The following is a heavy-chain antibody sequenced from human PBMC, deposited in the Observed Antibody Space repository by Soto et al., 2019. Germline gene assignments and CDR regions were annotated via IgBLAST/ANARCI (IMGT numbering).Heavy chain of an antibody. CDR2: ITSTSSYT. Sequence: GSLRLSCAASGFTFRSYDMQWVRRAPGKGLQWVSYITSTSSYTYYADSVKGRFTISRDNAKNSVYLQLSSLRAEDTGVYYCARQKCTSTSCNHGMDVWGQGTTVTVSS. V-gene: IGHV3-21*01. CDR1: GFTFRSYD. CDR3: ARQKCTSTSCNHGMDV. D-gene: IGHD2-2*01. J-gene: IGHJ6*02.